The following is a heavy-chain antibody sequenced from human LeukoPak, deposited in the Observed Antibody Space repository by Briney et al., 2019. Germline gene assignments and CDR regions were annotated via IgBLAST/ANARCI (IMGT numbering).Heavy chain of an antibody. V-gene: IGHV3-23*01. D-gene: IGHD3-10*01. Sequence: GSLRLSCAASGFAFSSYAMSWFRQAPGKGLEWVSGISDSGGKTHYADSVKGRFTISRDNSKNTLYLQMNSLRAEGTAVYYCPRGASGPNDYWGQGTLATVSS. CDR1: GFAFSSYA. CDR2: ISDSGGKT. J-gene: IGHJ4*02. CDR3: PRGASGPNDY.